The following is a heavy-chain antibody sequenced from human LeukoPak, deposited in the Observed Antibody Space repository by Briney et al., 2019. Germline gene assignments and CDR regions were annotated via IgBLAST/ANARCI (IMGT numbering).Heavy chain of an antibody. CDR3: AKDLRFIAVAGTGFDY. Sequence: GGSLRLSCAASGFTFSSYSMNWVRQAPGKGLEWVSAISGSGGSTYYADSVKGRFTISRDNSKNTLYLQMNSLRAEDTAVYYCAKDLRFIAVAGTGFDYWGQGTLVTVSS. V-gene: IGHV3-23*01. CDR2: ISGSGGST. CDR1: GFTFSSYS. J-gene: IGHJ4*02. D-gene: IGHD6-19*01.